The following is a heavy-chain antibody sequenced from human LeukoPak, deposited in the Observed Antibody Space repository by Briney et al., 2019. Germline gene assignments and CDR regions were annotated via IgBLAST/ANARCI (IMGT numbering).Heavy chain of an antibody. V-gene: IGHV3-23*01. J-gene: IGHJ4*02. D-gene: IGHD6-19*01. CDR3: GKTTARYSCGRYTGWPVDY. CDR1: GFTFNSYA. CDR2: IFGSGGSA. Sequence: GGSLRLSCAASGFTFNSYAMYWVRQAPGKGLEWVSGIFGSGGSAHYADSVQGRFTISRDNSKNTVYLQMDSLRVEDTRVYYCGKTTARYSCGRYTGWPVDYWGQGTLVTVSS.